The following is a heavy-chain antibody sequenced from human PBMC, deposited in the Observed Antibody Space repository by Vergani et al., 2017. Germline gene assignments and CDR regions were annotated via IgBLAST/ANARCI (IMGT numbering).Heavy chain of an antibody. V-gene: IGHV3-30*18. CDR1: GFTFSSYG. CDR3: AKVAYSSSWXFDY. CDR2: ISYDGSNK. J-gene: IGHJ4*02. Sequence: QVQLVESGGGVVQPGRSLRLSCAASGFTFSSYGMHWVRQAPGKGLEGVAVISYDGSNKYYADSVKGRFTISRDNSKNTLYLQMNSLRAEDTAVYYCAKVAYSSSWXFDYWGQGTLVTVSS. D-gene: IGHD6-13*01.